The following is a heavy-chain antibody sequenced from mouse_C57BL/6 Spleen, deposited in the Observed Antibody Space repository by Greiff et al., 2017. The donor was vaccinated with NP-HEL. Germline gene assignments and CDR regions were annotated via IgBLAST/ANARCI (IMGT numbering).Heavy chain of an antibody. CDR3: ARHSSWDFDV. CDR1: GFTFSDYY. V-gene: IGHV5-12*01. CDR2: ISNGGGST. J-gene: IGHJ1*03. Sequence: EVQGVESGGGLVQPGGSLKLSCAASGFTFSDYYMYWVRQTPEKRLEWVAYISNGGGSTYYPDTVKGRFTLSRDNAKNTRYLQMGRLTSEDTARYYCARHSSWDFDVWGTGTTVTVSS. D-gene: IGHD1-1*01.